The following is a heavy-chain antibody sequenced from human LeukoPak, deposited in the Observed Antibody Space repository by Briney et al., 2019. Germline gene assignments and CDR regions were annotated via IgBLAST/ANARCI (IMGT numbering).Heavy chain of an antibody. D-gene: IGHD3-22*01. CDR3: ARRSDYYDSSAYVY. V-gene: IGHV1-8*01. J-gene: IGHJ4*02. Sequence: ASVKVSCKASGYTFTSYDINWVRQATGQGLEWMGWMNPNSGNTGYAQKFQGRVTITRDTSISTAYMELSNLRSEDTAVYYCARRSDYYDSSAYVYWGQGTLVTVHS. CDR2: MNPNSGNT. CDR1: GYTFTSYD.